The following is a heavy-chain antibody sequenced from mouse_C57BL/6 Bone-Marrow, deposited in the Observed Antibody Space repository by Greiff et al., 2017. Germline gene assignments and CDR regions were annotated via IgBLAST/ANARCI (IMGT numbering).Heavy chain of an antibody. CDR3: AREATVVAPFDY. Sequence: QVHVKQSGAELAKPGASVKLSCKASGYTFTSYWMHWVKQRPGQGLEWIGYIDPSSGYTKYNQKFKDKATLTADTASSTAYMQLSSLTYDDSAVYSCAREATVVAPFDYWGQGTALTVSS. CDR1: GYTFTSYW. J-gene: IGHJ2*01. CDR2: IDPSSGYT. V-gene: IGHV1-7*01. D-gene: IGHD1-1*01.